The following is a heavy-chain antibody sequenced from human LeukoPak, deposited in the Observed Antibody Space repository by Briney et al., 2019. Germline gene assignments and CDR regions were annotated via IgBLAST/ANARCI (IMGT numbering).Heavy chain of an antibody. J-gene: IGHJ5*02. CDR1: GYTFTSYA. D-gene: IGHD3-10*01. V-gene: IGHV1-3*01. CDR3: AREDPPVLLWFGELRSAFDP. CDR2: INAGNGNT. Sequence: ASVKVSCKASGYTFTSYAMHWVRQAPGQRLESMGWINAGNGNTKYSQKFQGRVTITRDTSASTAYMELSSLRSEDTAVYYCAREDPPVLLWFGELRSAFDPWGQGTLVTVSS.